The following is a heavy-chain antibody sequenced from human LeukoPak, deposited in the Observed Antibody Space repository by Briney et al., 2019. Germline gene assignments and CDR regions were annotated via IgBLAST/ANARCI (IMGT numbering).Heavy chain of an antibody. V-gene: IGHV4-38-2*02. J-gene: IGHJ4*02. D-gene: IGHD5-12*01. CDR1: GYSISSGYY. CDR3: ARSRDVDIVATLFDY. CDR2: IYHSGST. Sequence: SETLSLTCTVSGYSISSGYYWGWIRQPPGKGLEWIGSIYHSGSTYYNPSLKSRVTISVDTSKNQFSLKLSSVTAADTAVYYCARSRDVDIVATLFDYWGQGTLVTVSS.